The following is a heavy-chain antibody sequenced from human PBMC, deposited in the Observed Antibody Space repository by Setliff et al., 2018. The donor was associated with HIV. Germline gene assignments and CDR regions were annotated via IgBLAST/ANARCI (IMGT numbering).Heavy chain of an antibody. CDR1: GDSITHYY. CDR3: GRVAGYCAPSRCYGYNAFDI. D-gene: IGHD2-15*01. CDR2: IFDSENN. Sequence: SETLSLTCSVSGDSITHYYWNWIRQPPGKGLEWIGNIFDSENNNYNPSLKSRVSMSVDTSKNQFSLRLTSVTAADTAAYYCGRVAGYCAPSRCYGYNAFDIWGPGTMVTVS. V-gene: IGHV4-59*01. J-gene: IGHJ3*02.